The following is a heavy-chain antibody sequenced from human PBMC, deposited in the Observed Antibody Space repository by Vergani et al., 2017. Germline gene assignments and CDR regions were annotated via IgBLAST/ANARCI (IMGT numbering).Heavy chain of an antibody. CDR2: INDSGNT. V-gene: IGHV4-34*02. J-gene: IGHJ3*02. CDR3: ARGSRYCTPTSCYQQRAFDI. Sequence: QVQLQQWGAGVVKPSGTLSLTCAVFGESFSSFYWSWIRQPPGKGLEWIGEINDSGNTNHNPSLKSRMSISVDTSKNQCSLKLSSVTAADTAVYYCARGSRYCTPTSCYQQRAFDIWGRGTMVTVSS. D-gene: IGHD2-2*01. CDR1: GESFSSFY.